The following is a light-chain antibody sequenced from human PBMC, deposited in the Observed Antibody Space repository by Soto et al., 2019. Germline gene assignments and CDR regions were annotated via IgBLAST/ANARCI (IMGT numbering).Light chain of an antibody. CDR3: QQRSNWPLIT. J-gene: IGKJ5*01. V-gene: IGKV3-15*01. Sequence: EIVMTQSPATLSVSPGEIATLSFSASQRLSSNLAWYQQKPGQAPRLLIYGVSTRATGVPARFSGSGSGTEFTLTISSLQSEDSAVYYCQQRSNWPLITFGQGTRLEIK. CDR1: QRLSSN. CDR2: GVS.